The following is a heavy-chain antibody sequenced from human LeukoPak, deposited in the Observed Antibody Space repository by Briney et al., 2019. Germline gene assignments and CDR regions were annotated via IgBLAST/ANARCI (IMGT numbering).Heavy chain of an antibody. Sequence: ESGPALVHPTPTLTLTFTFSGFSLSTSGMRVSWIRQPPGKALEWLAHIDWDDDKFYSTSLKTRLTISKDTSKNQVVLTMTNMDPVDTATYYCARIPDSSGWYWFDPWGQGTLVTVSS. V-gene: IGHV2-70*04. CDR2: IDWDDDK. D-gene: IGHD6-19*01. J-gene: IGHJ5*02. CDR1: GFSLSTSGMR. CDR3: ARIPDSSGWYWFDP.